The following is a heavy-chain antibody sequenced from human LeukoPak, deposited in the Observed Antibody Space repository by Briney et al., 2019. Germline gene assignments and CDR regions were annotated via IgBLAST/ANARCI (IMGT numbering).Heavy chain of an antibody. CDR1: GFTFSSYA. D-gene: IGHD2-8*01. CDR3: AKDNLYARASDY. Sequence: GGSLRLSCAASGFTFSSYAMSWVRQAPGKGQEWVSAISGSGGSTYYADSVKGRFTISRDNSKNTLYLQINSLRAEDTAVYYCAKDNLYARASDYWGQGTLVTVSS. J-gene: IGHJ4*02. V-gene: IGHV3-23*01. CDR2: ISGSGGST.